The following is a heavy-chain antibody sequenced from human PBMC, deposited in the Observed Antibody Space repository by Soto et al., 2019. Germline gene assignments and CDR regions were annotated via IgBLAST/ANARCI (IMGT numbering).Heavy chain of an antibody. Sequence: QVQLQESGPGLVKPSQTLSLTCTVSGGSISSGDYYWSWIRQPPGKGLEWIGYIYYSGSTYYNPSIKSRVTTSVDTSKNQFSLKLSSVTAADTAVYYCARGSPPKMTTVTSGMDVWGQGTTVTVSS. V-gene: IGHV4-30-4*01. CDR3: ARGSPPKMTTVTSGMDV. CDR1: GGSISSGDYY. D-gene: IGHD4-4*01. CDR2: IYYSGST. J-gene: IGHJ6*02.